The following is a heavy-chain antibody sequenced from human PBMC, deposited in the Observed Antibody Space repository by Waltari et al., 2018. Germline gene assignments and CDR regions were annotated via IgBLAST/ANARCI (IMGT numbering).Heavy chain of an antibody. CDR1: GGTFSSYA. V-gene: IGHV1-69*08. CDR2: SNPIVGTA. CDR3: ARDASNRGSYSHPFDY. D-gene: IGHD1-26*01. J-gene: IGHJ4*02. Sequence: QVQLVQSGAEVKKPGSSVTVSCKASGGTFSSYAISWVRQAPGQGLEWMGRSNPIVGTANYAQKCQGRVTITADKSTSTAYMELSSLRSEDTAVYYCARDASNRGSYSHPFDYWGQGTLVTVSS.